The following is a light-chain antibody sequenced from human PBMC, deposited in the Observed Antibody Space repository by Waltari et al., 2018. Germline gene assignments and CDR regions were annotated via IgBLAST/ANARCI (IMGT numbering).Light chain of an antibody. CDR1: QGIENW. J-gene: IGKJ1*01. CDR3: QQANDFPPT. V-gene: IGKV1-12*01. Sequence: DIQMTQSPSSVSASVGDRVTITCRERQGIENWLAGYPLKPGKAPKLLMYDASRLQSVVPSRFSGSGSGTDFTLTISNLQPEDFATYFCQQANDFPPTFGQGTEVEVK. CDR2: DAS.